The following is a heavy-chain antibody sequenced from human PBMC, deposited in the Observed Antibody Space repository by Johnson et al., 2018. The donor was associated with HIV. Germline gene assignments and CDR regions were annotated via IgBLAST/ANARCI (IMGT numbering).Heavy chain of an antibody. V-gene: IGHV3-33*06. CDR1: GFTFSSYG. D-gene: IGHD1-26*01. CDR3: AKSYYEEERPMGVDAFDI. Sequence: QVQLVESGGGVVQPGRSLRLSCAASGFTFSSYGMHWVRQAPGKGLEWVAVIWYDRSNKYYADSVKGRFTIPSDNSKNTLYLQMNSLRAEDTAVYYCAKSYYEEERPMGVDAFDIWGQGTMVTVSS. CDR2: IWYDRSNK. J-gene: IGHJ3*02.